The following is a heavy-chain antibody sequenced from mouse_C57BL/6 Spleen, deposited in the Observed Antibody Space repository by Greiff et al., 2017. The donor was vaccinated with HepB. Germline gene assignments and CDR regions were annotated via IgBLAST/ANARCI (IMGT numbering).Heavy chain of an antibody. CDR3: ERPNDYDGAWLAY. J-gene: IGHJ3*01. CDR1: GYAFSSYW. CDR2: IYPGDGDT. Sequence: VQLQQSGAELVKPGASVKISCKASGYAFSSYWMNWVKQRPGKGLEWIGQIYPGDGDTNYNGKFKGKATLTADKSSSTAYMQLSSLTSEDSAVYFCERPNDYDGAWLAYWGQGTLVTVSA. D-gene: IGHD2-4*01. V-gene: IGHV1-80*01.